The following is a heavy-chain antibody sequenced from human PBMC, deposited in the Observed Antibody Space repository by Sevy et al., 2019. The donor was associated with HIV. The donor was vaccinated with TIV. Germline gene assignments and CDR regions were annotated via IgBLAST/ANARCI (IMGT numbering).Heavy chain of an antibody. Sequence: ASVKVSCKASGYTFTSYGISWVRQAPGQGLEWMGWISAYNGNTNYAQKLQGRVTMTTDTSTSTAYMERRSLRSDDTAVYYCARGSTVTTYYYYYYYMDVWGKGTTVTVSS. CDR2: ISAYNGNT. J-gene: IGHJ6*03. V-gene: IGHV1-18*04. CDR1: GYTFTSYG. CDR3: ARGSTVTTYYYYYYYMDV. D-gene: IGHD4-17*01.